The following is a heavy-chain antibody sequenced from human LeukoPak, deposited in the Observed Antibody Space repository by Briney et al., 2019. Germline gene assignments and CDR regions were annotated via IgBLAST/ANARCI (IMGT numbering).Heavy chain of an antibody. V-gene: IGHV3-30*03. CDR2: ISYDGSNK. CDR3: ARVSSSGWYDY. J-gene: IGHJ4*02. Sequence: GRSLRLSCAASGLTFSSYGMHWVRQAPGKGLEWVAVISYDGSNKYYADSVKGRFTISRDNSKNTLYLQMNSLRAEDTAVYYCARVSSSGWYDYWGQGTLVTVSS. D-gene: IGHD6-19*01. CDR1: GLTFSSYG.